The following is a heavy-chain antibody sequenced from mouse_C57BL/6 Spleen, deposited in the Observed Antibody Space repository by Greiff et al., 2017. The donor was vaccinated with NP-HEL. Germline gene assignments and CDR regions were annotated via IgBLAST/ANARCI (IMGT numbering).Heavy chain of an antibody. V-gene: IGHV5-4*01. Sequence: EVHLVESGGGLVKPGGSLKLSCAASGFTFSSYAMSWVRQTPEKRLEWVATISDGGSYTYYPDNVKGRFTISRDNAKNNLYLQMSHLKSEDTAMYYCARDRWALDYWGQGTTLTVSS. CDR1: GFTFSSYA. CDR2: ISDGGSYT. D-gene: IGHD2-3*01. J-gene: IGHJ2*01. CDR3: ARDRWALDY.